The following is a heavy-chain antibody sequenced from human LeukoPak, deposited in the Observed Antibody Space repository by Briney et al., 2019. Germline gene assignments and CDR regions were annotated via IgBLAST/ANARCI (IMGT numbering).Heavy chain of an antibody. Sequence: PSETLSLTCTVSGGSINSLYWSWIRQPPGKGLEWIGYIYYSGSTNYNPSLKSRITTSVDTSKNLFSLKLSSVTAADTAVYYCAASVTGTGFDYWGQGTLVTVSS. CDR1: GGSINSLY. J-gene: IGHJ4*02. CDR2: IYYSGST. V-gene: IGHV4-59*08. CDR3: AASVTGTGFDY. D-gene: IGHD6-19*01.